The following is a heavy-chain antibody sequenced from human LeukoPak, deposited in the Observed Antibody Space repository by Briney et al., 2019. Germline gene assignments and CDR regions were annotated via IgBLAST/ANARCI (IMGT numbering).Heavy chain of an antibody. CDR2: ISSSGST. J-gene: IGHJ4*02. V-gene: IGHV4-61*02. CDR3: ARRGVWFGDPKEYYFDY. D-gene: IGHD3-10*01. Sequence: RPSQTLSLTCTVSGDSISSGDYCWSWIRQPAGKGLEWFGRISSSGSTNYNPSLKSRVTISVDTSKNQFSLKLSSVTAADTAVYYCARRGVWFGDPKEYYFDYWGQGTLVTVSS. CDR1: GDSISSGDYC.